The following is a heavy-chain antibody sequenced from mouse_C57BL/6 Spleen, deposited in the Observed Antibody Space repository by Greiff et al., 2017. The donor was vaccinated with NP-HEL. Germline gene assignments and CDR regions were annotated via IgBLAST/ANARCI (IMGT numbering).Heavy chain of an antibody. V-gene: IGHV1-59*01. J-gene: IGHJ4*01. CDR2: IDPSDSYT. CDR3: ERRKITTGVADYYAMDY. Sequence: VQLQQPGAELVRPGTSVKLSCKASGYTFTSYWMHWVKQRPGQGLEWIGVIDPSDSYTNYNQKFKGKATLTVDTSSSTAYMQLSSLTSEDSAVYYCERRKITTGVADYYAMDYWGQGTSVTVSS. CDR1: GYTFTSYW. D-gene: IGHD1-1*01.